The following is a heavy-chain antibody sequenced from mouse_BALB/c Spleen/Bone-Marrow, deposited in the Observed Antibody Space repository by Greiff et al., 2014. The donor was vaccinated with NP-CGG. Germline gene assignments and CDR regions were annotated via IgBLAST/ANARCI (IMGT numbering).Heavy chain of an antibody. CDR1: GYSITSGYY. Sequence: VQLQQSGPGLVKPSQSLSLTCSVTGYSITSGYYWNWIRQFPGNKLEWTGYISYDGSNNYNPSLKNRISITRDTSKNQFFLKLNSVTTEDTATYYCARGGPFDYWGQGTTLTVSS. V-gene: IGHV3-6*02. CDR2: ISYDGSN. CDR3: ARGGPFDY. J-gene: IGHJ2*01.